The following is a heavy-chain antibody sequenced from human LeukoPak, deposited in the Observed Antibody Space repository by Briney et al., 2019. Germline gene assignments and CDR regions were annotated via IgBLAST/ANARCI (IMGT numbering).Heavy chain of an antibody. CDR1: GFTFDDYG. CDR2: INTDGRIT. J-gene: IGHJ4*02. Sequence: GGSLRLSCAASGFTFDDYGMSWVRQAPGKGLEYVSVINTDGRITYYADSVKGRFTISRDNSKNTVYLQMGSLRGEDMAVYYCTRDGGSFCDFDYWGQGALVTVSS. V-gene: IGHV3-64*02. CDR3: TRDGGSFCDFDY. D-gene: IGHD1-26*01.